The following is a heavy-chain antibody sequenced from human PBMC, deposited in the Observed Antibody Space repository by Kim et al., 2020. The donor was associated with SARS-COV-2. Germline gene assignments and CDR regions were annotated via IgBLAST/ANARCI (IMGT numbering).Heavy chain of an antibody. CDR2: INPNGGET. V-gene: IGHV1-2*02. J-gene: IGHJ4*02. CDR1: GYNFNDHY. CDR3: ARDSDPEY. Sequence: ASVKVSCKVSGYNFNDHYIHWVRQAPGQGLEWMGWINPNGGETKYAEKFHGKASMTRDMSTNTAYVELYSLSFDDTAVYYCARDSDPEYWGQGTLVTVFS.